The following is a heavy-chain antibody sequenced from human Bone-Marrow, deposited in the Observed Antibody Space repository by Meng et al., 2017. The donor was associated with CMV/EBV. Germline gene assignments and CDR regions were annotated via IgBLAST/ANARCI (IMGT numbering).Heavy chain of an antibody. D-gene: IGHD2-2*01. CDR3: ASLATVVPYKYYYYGMEV. CDR2: IIPIFGTA. CDR1: GYTFTSSA. Sequence: SVKVSCKASGYTFTSSAICWVRQAPGQGLEWMGGIIPIFGTANYAQKFQGRVTITTDESTSTAYMELSSLRSEDTAVYYCASLATVVPYKYYYYGMEVWGQGTTVTVSS. V-gene: IGHV1-69*05. J-gene: IGHJ6*02.